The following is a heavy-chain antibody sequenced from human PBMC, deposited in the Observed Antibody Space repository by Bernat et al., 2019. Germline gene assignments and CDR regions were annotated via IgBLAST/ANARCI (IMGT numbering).Heavy chain of an antibody. J-gene: IGHJ4*02. Sequence: QVQLVQSGAEVKKPGSSVKVSCKASGGTFSSYAISWVRQAPGQGLEWMGGIIPIFGTANYAQKFQGRVTITADESTSTAYMELSSLRSEDTAVYYCARGGGSGSYSIANHQIDYWGQGTLVTVPS. CDR3: ARGGGSGSYSIANHQIDY. D-gene: IGHD3-10*01. V-gene: IGHV1-69*01. CDR2: IIPIFGTA. CDR1: GGTFSSYA.